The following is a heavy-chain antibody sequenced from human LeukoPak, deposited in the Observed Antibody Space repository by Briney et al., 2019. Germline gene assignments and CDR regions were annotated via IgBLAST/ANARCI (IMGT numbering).Heavy chain of an antibody. J-gene: IGHJ4*02. Sequence: NPSETLSLTCAVYGENFSIYFYSWIRQPPGKGLEWIGDINHGGSTSYNPSLKSRVTISVDTSKNQFSLRLSSVTAADTAMYYCARPGLAYCGADCYSTEGYYFDYWSQGTLVTVSS. CDR3: ARPGLAYCGADCYSTEGYYFDY. D-gene: IGHD2-21*01. CDR1: GENFSIYF. CDR2: INHGGST. V-gene: IGHV4-34*01.